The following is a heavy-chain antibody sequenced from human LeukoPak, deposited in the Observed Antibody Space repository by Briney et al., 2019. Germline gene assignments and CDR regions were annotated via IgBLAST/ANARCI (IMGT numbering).Heavy chain of an antibody. V-gene: IGHV3-74*01. CDR2: ITGDGGGT. CDR1: GFTFSSYW. D-gene: IGHD6-19*01. CDR3: VTRKAVAAGWDS. Sequence: GGSLRLSCAASGFTFSSYWLHWVRQPPGKGLVWVSRITGDGGGTTYAESVKGRFTISRDNAKNTLYLQMNSLGPEDTAVYYCVTRKAVAAGWDSWGQGTLVTVSS. J-gene: IGHJ4*02.